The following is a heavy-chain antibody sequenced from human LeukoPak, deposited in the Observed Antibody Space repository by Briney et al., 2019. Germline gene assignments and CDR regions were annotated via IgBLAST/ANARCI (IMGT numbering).Heavy chain of an antibody. V-gene: IGHV1-69*06. CDR1: GGTFSSYA. CDR3: ARDTAMASFDY. D-gene: IGHD5-18*01. CDR2: IIPIFGTA. Sequence: SVKVSCKASGGTFSSYAISWVRQAPGQGLEWMGRIIPIFGTANYAQKFQGRVTITADKSTSTAYMELSSLRSEDTAVYYRARDTAMASFDYWGQGTLVTVSS. J-gene: IGHJ4*02.